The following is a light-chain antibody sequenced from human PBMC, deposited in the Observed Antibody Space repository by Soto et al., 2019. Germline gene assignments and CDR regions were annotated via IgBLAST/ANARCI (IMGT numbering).Light chain of an antibody. CDR3: SSFTTSLTVI. Sequence: QSVLTQPASVSASPGQSITISCAGTSNDIGAYQYVSWYQHRPGKAPRLIIYDVTDRPSGVSSRFSGSKSDNSASLTISGLQTDDEADYSCSSFTTSLTVIFGGGTKLTVL. V-gene: IGLV2-14*01. J-gene: IGLJ2*01. CDR2: DVT. CDR1: SNDIGAYQY.